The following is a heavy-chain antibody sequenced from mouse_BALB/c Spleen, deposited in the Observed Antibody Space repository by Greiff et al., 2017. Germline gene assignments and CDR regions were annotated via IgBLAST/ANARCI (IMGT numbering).Heavy chain of an antibody. J-gene: IGHJ2*01. CDR2: ISYDGSN. CDR3: ARAHGLFDY. D-gene: IGHD1-2*01. V-gene: IGHV3-6*02. CDR1: GYSITSGYY. Sequence: EVQRVESGPGLVKPSQSLSLTCSVTGYSITSGYYWNWIRQFPGNKLEWMGYISYDGSNNYNPSLKNRISITRDTSKNQFFLKLNSVTTEDTATYYCARAHGLFDYWGQGTTLTVSS.